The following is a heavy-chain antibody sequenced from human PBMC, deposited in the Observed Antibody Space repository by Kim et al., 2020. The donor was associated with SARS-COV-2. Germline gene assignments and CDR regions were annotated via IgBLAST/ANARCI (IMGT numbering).Heavy chain of an antibody. V-gene: IGHV2-5*02. CDR1: GFSLSTSGVG. J-gene: IGHJ3*02. Sequence: SGPTLVKPTQTLTLTCTFSGFSLSTSGVGVGWIRPPPGKALEWLALIYWDDDKRYSPSLKSRLTITKDTSKNQVVLTMTNMDPVDTATYYCAHRLLLWFGVADDAFDIWGQGTMVTVSS. CDR2: IYWDDDK. D-gene: IGHD3-10*01. CDR3: AHRLLLWFGVADDAFDI.